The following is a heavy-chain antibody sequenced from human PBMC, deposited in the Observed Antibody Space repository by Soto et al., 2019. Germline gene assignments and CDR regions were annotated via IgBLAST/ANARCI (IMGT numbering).Heavy chain of an antibody. D-gene: IGHD6-13*01. V-gene: IGHV4-59*01. CDR3: ARGRSSSWDFDY. CDR2: IYYGGST. CDR1: GGSISSYY. Sequence: PSETLSLTCTVSGGSISSYYWSWIRQPPGKGLEWIGYIYYGGSTNYNPSLKSRVTISVDTSKNQFSLKLSSVTAADTAVYYCARGRSSSWDFDYWGQGTLVTVSS. J-gene: IGHJ4*02.